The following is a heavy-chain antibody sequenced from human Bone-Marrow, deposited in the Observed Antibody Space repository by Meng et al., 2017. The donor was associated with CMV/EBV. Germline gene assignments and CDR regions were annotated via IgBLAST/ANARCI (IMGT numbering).Heavy chain of an antibody. CDR3: AGDPNWDYYFDS. D-gene: IGHD1-26*01. J-gene: IGHJ4*02. CDR1: GFTFSSYG. Sequence: GGSLRLSCAASGFTFSSYGMHWVRQAPGKGLEWVAFIRYDGSNKYYADSVKGRFTISRDNSKNTLYLQMNSLRVEDTAVYFCAGDPNWDYYFDSWGQGTLVTVPQ. V-gene: IGHV3-30*02. CDR2: IRYDGSNK.